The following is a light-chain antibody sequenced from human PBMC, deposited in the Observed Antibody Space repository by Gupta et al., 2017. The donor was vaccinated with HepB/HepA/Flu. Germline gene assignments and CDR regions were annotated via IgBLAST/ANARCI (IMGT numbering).Light chain of an antibody. V-gene: IGKV3-15*01. J-gene: IGKJ1*01. Sequence: ETVMTQFPATLSVSPGESATLSCRASQTVGRNLAWYQQKSGQAPVLLIYGASTMVTGVPDRFSGSGSQTEFTLTISSLQSEDLAIYYCQQDNDWPRTFGQGTRVEIE. CDR3: QQDNDWPRT. CDR1: QTVGRN. CDR2: GAS.